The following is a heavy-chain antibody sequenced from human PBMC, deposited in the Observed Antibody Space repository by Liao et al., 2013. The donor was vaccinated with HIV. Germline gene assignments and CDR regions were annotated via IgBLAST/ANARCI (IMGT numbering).Heavy chain of an antibody. Sequence: QVRLQESGPGLVKPSQTLSLTCTVSGDLIRRDNYYWTWIRQPAGTGLEWIGHIYTGMSTTGTTNYNPSLKSRVTISVDTSKNQFSLKLSSVTAADTAVYYCARLRITIPEDAFDLWGRGTLVTVSS. CDR3: ARLRITIPEDAFDL. D-gene: IGHD3-10*01. V-gene: IGHV4-61*02. J-gene: IGHJ2*01. CDR1: GDLIRRDNYY. CDR2: IYTGMSTTGTT.